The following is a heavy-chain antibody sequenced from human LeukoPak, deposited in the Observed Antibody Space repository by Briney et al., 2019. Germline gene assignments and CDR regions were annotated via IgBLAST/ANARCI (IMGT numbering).Heavy chain of an antibody. J-gene: IGHJ5*02. CDR1: GFTFSSYA. Sequence: GSLRLSCAASGFTFSSYAMSWVRQAPGKGLEWVSAISGSGGSTYYADSVKGRFTISRDNSKNTLYPQMNSLRVEDTAVYYCAKLFSSSWYGLNWFDPWGQGTLVTVSS. CDR3: AKLFSSSWYGLNWFDP. V-gene: IGHV3-23*01. D-gene: IGHD6-13*01. CDR2: ISGSGGST.